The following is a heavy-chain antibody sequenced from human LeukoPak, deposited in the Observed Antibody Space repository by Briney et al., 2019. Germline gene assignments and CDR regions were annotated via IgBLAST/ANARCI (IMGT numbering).Heavy chain of an antibody. V-gene: IGHV3-49*03. J-gene: IGHJ4*02. CDR3: SRDRGAYNLYDY. Sequence: GGSLRLSCTASGFTFGDYAMSWIRQAPGKGLEWVGFIRSKAYGETADYAVSVKGRFTISRDDSKAIAYLQMNSLKTEDTAVYHCSRDRGAYNLYDYWGQGTLVTVSS. D-gene: IGHD1-1*01. CDR1: GFTFGDYA. CDR2: IRSKAYGETA.